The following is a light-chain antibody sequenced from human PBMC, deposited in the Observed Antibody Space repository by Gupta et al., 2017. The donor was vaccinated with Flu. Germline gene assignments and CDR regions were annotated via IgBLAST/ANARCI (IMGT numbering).Light chain of an antibody. CDR1: SSDVVRTDY. J-gene: IGLJ1*01. Sequence: ITISSTRTSSDVVRTDYVSWYHQHPAKAPKRIMFYVTNRPSGVSSRFSCYKSGNNASLPTSGLQAEEEADDYCSSSKSGSTLVVFGTGTKLTVL. V-gene: IGLV2-14*04. CDR2: YVT. CDR3: SSSKSGSTLVV.